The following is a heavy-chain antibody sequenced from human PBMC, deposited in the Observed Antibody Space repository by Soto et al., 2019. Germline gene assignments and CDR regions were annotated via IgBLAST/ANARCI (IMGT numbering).Heavy chain of an antibody. CDR2: IYHSGST. CDR3: ARVPAP. Sequence: QLQLQESGSGLVKPSQTLSLTCAVSGGSISSGGYSWSWIRQPPGKGLEWIGYIYHSGSTYYHPSLKSRVPTPVDRSTIHCSLKLSSVTAADTAAYYCARVPAPWGQGTLVTVSS. V-gene: IGHV4-30-2*01. J-gene: IGHJ5*02. CDR1: GGSISSGGYS.